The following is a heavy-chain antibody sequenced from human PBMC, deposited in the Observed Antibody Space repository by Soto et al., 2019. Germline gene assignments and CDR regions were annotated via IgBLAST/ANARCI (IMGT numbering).Heavy chain of an antibody. CDR3: AKDIVAVGGYETFDF. CDR2: ISGSGGST. Sequence: GGSLGLSCAASGFTLSNFAMRWVRQAPGKWLEWVSDISGSGGSTYYAESVKGRFTISRDNSKNTLFLQMNSLRVEDTAVYYCAKDIVAVGGYETFDFWGQGTMVNVSS. V-gene: IGHV3-23*01. D-gene: IGHD5-12*01. J-gene: IGHJ4*02. CDR1: GFTLSNFA.